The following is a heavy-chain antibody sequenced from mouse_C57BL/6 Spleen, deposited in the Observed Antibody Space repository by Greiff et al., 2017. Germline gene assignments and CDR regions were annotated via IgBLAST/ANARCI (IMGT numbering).Heavy chain of an antibody. Sequence: VHVKQSGPELVKPGASVKISCKASGYSFTGYYMNWVKQSPEKSLEWIGEINPSTGGTTYNQKFKAKATLTVDKSSSTAYMQLKSLTSEDSAVYYCARESSYDGYTWFAYWGQGTLVTVSA. J-gene: IGHJ3*01. V-gene: IGHV1-42*01. CDR1: GYSFTGYY. CDR3: ARESSYDGYTWFAY. CDR2: INPSTGGT. D-gene: IGHD2-3*01.